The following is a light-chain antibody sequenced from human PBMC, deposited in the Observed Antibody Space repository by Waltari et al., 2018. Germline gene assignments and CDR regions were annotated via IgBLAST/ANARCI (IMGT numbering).Light chain of an antibody. CDR3: QSYDSGLSGWV. J-gene: IGLJ3*02. Sequence: QSVLTQPPSVSGAPGQRVTISCTETRSTIGSHYDLHWYRQLPGPAPKLLIHGNNNRPSARPDRFSASRSGTAASLAITGLQAEDEADYYCQSYDSGLSGWVFGRGTKLTVL. V-gene: IGLV1-40*01. CDR1: RSTIGSHYD. CDR2: GNN.